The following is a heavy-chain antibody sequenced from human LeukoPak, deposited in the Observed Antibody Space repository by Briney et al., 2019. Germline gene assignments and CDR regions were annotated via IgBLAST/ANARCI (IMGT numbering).Heavy chain of an antibody. CDR1: GGSFSGYY. Sequence: SETLSLTCAVYGGSFSGYYWSWIRQPPGKGLEWIGEINHSGSTNYNPSLKSRVTISVDTSKNQFSLRLSSVTAADTAVYSCASYSSGWYNAFDIWGQGTMVTVSS. J-gene: IGHJ3*02. CDR2: INHSGST. D-gene: IGHD6-19*01. V-gene: IGHV4-34*01. CDR3: ASYSSGWYNAFDI.